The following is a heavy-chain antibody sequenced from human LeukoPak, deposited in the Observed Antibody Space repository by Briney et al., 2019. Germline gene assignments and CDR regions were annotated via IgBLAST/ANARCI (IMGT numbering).Heavy chain of an antibody. V-gene: IGHV3-74*01. CDR2: INTGGSST. Sequence: PGGSLRLSCAASGFTFSSYWMHWVRQVPGKGLVWVSRINTGGSSTTYADSVKGRFTISRDNAKNTLYLQMNSLRAEDTAVYYCARLVVVYASTNWFDPWGQGTLVTASS. CDR1: GFTFSSYW. D-gene: IGHD2-8*02. CDR3: ARLVVVYASTNWFDP. J-gene: IGHJ5*02.